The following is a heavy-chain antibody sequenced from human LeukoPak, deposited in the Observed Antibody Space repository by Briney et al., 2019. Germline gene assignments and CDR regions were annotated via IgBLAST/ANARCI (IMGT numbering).Heavy chain of an antibody. V-gene: IGHV4-39*01. D-gene: IGHD5-12*01. J-gene: IGHJ4*02. CDR1: GGSISSSSYY. Sequence: SETLSLTCTVSGGSISSSSYYWGWIRQPPRKGLEWIGSIYYSGSTYYNPSLKSRVTISVDTSKNQFALKLSSVTAADTAVYYCARHPVATIEVYFDYWGQGTLVAVSS. CDR2: IYYSGST. CDR3: ARHPVATIEVYFDY.